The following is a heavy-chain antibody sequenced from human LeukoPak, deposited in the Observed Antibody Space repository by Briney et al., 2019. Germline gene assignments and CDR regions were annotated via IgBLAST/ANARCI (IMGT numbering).Heavy chain of an antibody. V-gene: IGHV3-21*01. CDR2: ISSSSSYI. D-gene: IGHD6-13*01. CDR3: AIHPDRYSSSWYFAFGI. Sequence: GESLRLSCAASGFTFSSYSMNWVRQAPGKGLEGVSSISSSSSYIYYADSVKGRFTISRDNAKNSLYLQMNSLRAEDTAVYYCAIHPDRYSSSWYFAFGIWGQGTMVTVSS. CDR1: GFTFSSYS. J-gene: IGHJ3*02.